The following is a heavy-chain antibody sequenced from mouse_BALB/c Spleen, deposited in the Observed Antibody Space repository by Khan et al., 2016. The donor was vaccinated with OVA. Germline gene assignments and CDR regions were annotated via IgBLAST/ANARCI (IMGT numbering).Heavy chain of an antibody. J-gene: IGHJ2*01. V-gene: IGHV1S34*01. Sequence: LVKTGASVKISCKASGYSFTGYYMHWVKQSHGKSLEWIGYISCYNGATSYNQKFKGKATFTVDTSSSTAYMQFNSLTSEDSAVYYCASSGYGNYGGDYWGQGTTLTVSS. D-gene: IGHD2-10*02. CDR3: ASSGYGNYGGDY. CDR2: ISCYNGAT. CDR1: GYSFTGYY.